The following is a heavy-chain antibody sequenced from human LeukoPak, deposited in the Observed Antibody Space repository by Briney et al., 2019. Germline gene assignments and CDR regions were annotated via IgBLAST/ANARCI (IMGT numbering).Heavy chain of an antibody. CDR3: AKSWYYDSSGYKGGYYFDY. CDR2: ISGSGGST. V-gene: IGHV3-23*01. Sequence: GSLRLSCAASGFTFSSYGMSWVRQAPGKGLERVSAISGSGGSTYYADSVKGRFTISRDNSKDTLYLQMNSLRAEDTAVYYCAKSWYYDSSGYKGGYYFDYWGQGTLVTVSS. J-gene: IGHJ4*02. D-gene: IGHD3-22*01. CDR1: GFTFSSYG.